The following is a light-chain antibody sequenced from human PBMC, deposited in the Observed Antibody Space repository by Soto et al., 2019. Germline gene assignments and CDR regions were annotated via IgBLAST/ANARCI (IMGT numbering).Light chain of an antibody. CDR1: SSNIGAGYD. J-gene: IGLJ2*01. V-gene: IGLV1-40*01. Sequence: QSVLTQPPSVSGAPGQRVTIPCTGSSSNIGAGYDVHWYQQLPGTAPKLLIYGNSNRPSGVPDRVSGSKSGTSASLASTGLQAEDEADYYCQSYDSSLSGYVVFGGGTKLTVL. CDR3: QSYDSSLSGYVV. CDR2: GNS.